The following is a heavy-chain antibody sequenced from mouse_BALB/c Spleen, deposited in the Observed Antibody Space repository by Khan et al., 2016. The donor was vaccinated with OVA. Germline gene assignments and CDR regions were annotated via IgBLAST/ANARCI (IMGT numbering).Heavy chain of an antibody. Sequence: VQLQESGPGLVAPSQSLSITCTVSGFSLTSYGVYWVRQPLGKGLVWLGVILAGGSTNYNSALMSSLSISKDNSKSQVFLKMNSLQTDDTGMYYCARLEDIWGQGTTLTVSS. J-gene: IGHJ2*01. D-gene: IGHD1-3*01. V-gene: IGHV2-9*02. CDR2: ILAGGST. CDR1: GFSLTSYG. CDR3: ARLEDI.